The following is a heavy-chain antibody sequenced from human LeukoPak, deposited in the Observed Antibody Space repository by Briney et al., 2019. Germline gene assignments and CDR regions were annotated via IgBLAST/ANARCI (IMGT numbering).Heavy chain of an antibody. V-gene: IGHV1-2*02. CDR1: RYTFTGYY. CDR3: ARGFQHLWYFCPFGDY. CDR2: INPNSGGT. Sequence: ASVKVSCKPSRYTFTGYYMHWVRQAPGQGLEWMGWINPNSGGTNYAQKFQGRVTMSRDTSISTVYMKLSRLSSDDTAVYYCARGFQHLWYFCPFGDYWGQGTLVTVSS. J-gene: IGHJ4*02. D-gene: IGHD3-16*01.